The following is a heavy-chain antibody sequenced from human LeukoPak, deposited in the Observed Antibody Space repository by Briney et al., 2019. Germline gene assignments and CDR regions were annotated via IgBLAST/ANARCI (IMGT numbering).Heavy chain of an antibody. Sequence: PSQTLSLTCTVSGDSISSGSYYWSWIRQPAGKGLEWIGRIYTSGSTNYNPSLKSRVTISVDTSKNQFSLKLSSVTAADTAVYYCARDHSGGFYDSSGYYFPGWYFDLWGRGTLVTVSS. J-gene: IGHJ2*01. CDR1: GDSISSGSYY. CDR2: IYTSGST. V-gene: IGHV4-61*02. CDR3: ARDHSGGFYDSSGYYFPGWYFDL. D-gene: IGHD3-22*01.